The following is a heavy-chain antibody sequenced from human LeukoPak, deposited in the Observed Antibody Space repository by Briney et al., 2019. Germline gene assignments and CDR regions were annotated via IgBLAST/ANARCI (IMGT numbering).Heavy chain of an antibody. CDR3: AGPPAGYYYYMDV. CDR1: GFTFNNYA. J-gene: IGHJ6*03. Sequence: GGSLRLSCAASGFTFNNYAMSWARQAPGKGLEWVAFIRYDGSNKYYADSVKGRFTISRDNSKNTLYLQMNSLRAEDTAVYYCAGPPAGYYYYMDVWGKGTTVTVSS. CDR2: IRYDGSNK. V-gene: IGHV3-30*02.